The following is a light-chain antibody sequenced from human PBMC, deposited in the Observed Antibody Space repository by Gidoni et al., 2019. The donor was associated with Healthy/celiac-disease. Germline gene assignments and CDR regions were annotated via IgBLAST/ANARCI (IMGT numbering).Light chain of an antibody. CDR3: QQYNSYSLYT. J-gene: IGKJ2*01. V-gene: IGKV1-5*01. CDR2: DAS. CDR1: QSISSW. Sequence: DSQMTQSPSTLSASVGDRVTITCRASQSISSWLAWYQQKPGKAPKLLIYDASSLESGVPSRFSGSGSGTEFTLTISSLQPDDFATYYCQQYNSYSLYTFGQGTKLEIK.